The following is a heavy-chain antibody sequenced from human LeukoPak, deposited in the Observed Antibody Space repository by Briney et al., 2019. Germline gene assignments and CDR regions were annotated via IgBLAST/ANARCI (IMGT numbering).Heavy chain of an antibody. V-gene: IGHV1-18*01. Sequence: ASVKVSCKASGYTFTSYGISWVRQAPGQGLEWMGWISAYNGNTNYAQKLQGRVTMTTDTSTSTAYMELRSLRSDDTAVYYCARVRATVTTYYFDYWGQGTLVTVSS. D-gene: IGHD4-11*01. J-gene: IGHJ4*02. CDR2: ISAYNGNT. CDR1: GYTFTSYG. CDR3: ARVRATVTTYYFDY.